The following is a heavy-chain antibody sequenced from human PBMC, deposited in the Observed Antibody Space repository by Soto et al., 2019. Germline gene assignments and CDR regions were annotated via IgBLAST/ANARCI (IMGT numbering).Heavy chain of an antibody. CDR1: GFSLSTSGMC. Sequence: SGPTLVNPTQTLTLTCTFSGFSLSTSGMCVRWIRQPPGKALEWLALIDWDDDKYYSTSLRTRLTISKDTSKNQVVLTMTNMDPVDTATYYCARLSITMVRGAVYGMDVWGQGTTVTSP. V-gene: IGHV2-70*01. CDR2: IDWDDDK. D-gene: IGHD3-10*01. J-gene: IGHJ6*02. CDR3: ARLSITMVRGAVYGMDV.